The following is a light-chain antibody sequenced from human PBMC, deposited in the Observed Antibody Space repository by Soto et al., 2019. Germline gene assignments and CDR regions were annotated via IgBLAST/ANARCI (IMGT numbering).Light chain of an antibody. Sequence: DIQMTQSPSSLSASVGDTVTITCRASQSISVHLNWYQQKPGKVPKLLIYAASYLQSGVPSRFSGSGSETDFALTISSLQPEDFATYFCQKSYITPYTFGQGTKLEIK. CDR2: AAS. J-gene: IGKJ2*01. V-gene: IGKV1-39*01. CDR1: QSISVH. CDR3: QKSYITPYT.